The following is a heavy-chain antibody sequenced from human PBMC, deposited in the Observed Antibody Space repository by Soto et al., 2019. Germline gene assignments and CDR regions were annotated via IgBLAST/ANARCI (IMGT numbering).Heavy chain of an antibody. CDR2: INHSGST. CDR1: GGSFSGYY. V-gene: IGHV4-34*01. D-gene: IGHD5-18*01. Sequence: QVQLQQWGAGLLKPSETLSLTCAVYGGSFSGYYWSWIRQPPGKGLEWIGEINHSGSTNYNPSLKSGVTISVDTSKNQFSLKLSSVTAADTAVYYCARGRGLGYSYGYFHGMDVWGQGTTVTVSS. J-gene: IGHJ6*02. CDR3: ARGRGLGYSYGYFHGMDV.